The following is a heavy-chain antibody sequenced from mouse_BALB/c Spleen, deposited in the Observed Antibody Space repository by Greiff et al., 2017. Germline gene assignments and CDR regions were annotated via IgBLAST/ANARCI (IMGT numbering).Heavy chain of an antibody. V-gene: IGHV2-9*02. CDR1: GFSLTSYG. CDR3: ARWGGNYPLAY. Sequence: VKVVESGPGLVAPSQSLSITCTVSGFSLTSYGVHWVRQPPGKGLEWLGVIWAGGSTNYNSALMSRLSISKDNAKSQVFLKMNSLQTDDTAMYYCARWGGNYPLAYWGQGTLVTVSA. D-gene: IGHD2-1*01. J-gene: IGHJ3*01. CDR2: IWAGGST.